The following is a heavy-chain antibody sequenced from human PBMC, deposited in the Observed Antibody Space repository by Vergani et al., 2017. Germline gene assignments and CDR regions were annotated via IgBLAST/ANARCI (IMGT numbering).Heavy chain of an antibody. CDR3: ARCLGDFWSGSFRFGWFDP. V-gene: IGHV3-30-3*01. CDR1: GFTFSSYA. CDR2: ISYDGSNK. D-gene: IGHD3-3*01. J-gene: IGHJ5*02. Sequence: QVQLVESGGGVVQPGRSLRLSCAASGFTFSSYAMHWVRQAPGKGLEWVAVISYDGSNKYYADSVKGRFTISRDNSKNTLYLQMNSLRAEDTAVYYCARCLGDFWSGSFRFGWFDPWGQGTLVTVSS.